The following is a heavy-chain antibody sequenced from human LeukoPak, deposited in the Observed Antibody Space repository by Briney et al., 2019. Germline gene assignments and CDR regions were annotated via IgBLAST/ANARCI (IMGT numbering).Heavy chain of an antibody. CDR3: ARATISGYYYSPAFDI. V-gene: IGHV1-18*01. CDR1: GYTFTNYG. D-gene: IGHD3-22*01. CDR2: ISAYSGNT. Sequence: ASVKVSCRASGYTFTNYGISWVRQAPGQGLQWMGWISAYSGNTNYAQKLQSRVIMTTGTSTSTAYMELRSLRSDDTAVYYCARATISGYYYSPAFDIWGQGTILTVSS. J-gene: IGHJ3*02.